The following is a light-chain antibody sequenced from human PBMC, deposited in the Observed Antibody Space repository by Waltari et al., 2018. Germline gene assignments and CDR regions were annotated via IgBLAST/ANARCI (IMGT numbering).Light chain of an antibody. CDR2: GAS. CDR3: QQYGISPYT. V-gene: IGKV3-20*01. Sequence: EIVLTQSPGTLSLSPGEGATLSCRASQSVSNNYLTWYQQKPGQAPRLLISGASNRATGIPDRFSGSGSETAFTLTIIRLEPEDFAVYYCQQYGISPYTFGQGTKVEIK. J-gene: IGKJ2*01. CDR1: QSVSNNY.